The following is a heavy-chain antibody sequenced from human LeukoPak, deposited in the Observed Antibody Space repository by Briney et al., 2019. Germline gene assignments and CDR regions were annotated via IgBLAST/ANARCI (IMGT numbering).Heavy chain of an antibody. J-gene: IGHJ4*02. D-gene: IGHD1-1*01. CDR1: GFTFSSFA. CDR3: AKEARGWNDGYYFDY. Sequence: GGSLRLSCAASGFTFSSFAIHWVRQAPGKGLEWVAVVSYDGSNKYYADSVKGRFTISRDNSKNTLYLQMNSLRAEDTAVYYCAKEARGWNDGYYFDYWGQGTLVTVSS. CDR2: VSYDGSNK. V-gene: IGHV3-30*18.